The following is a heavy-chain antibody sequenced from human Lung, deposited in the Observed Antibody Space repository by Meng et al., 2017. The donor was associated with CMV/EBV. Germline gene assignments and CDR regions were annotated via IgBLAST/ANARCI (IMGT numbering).Heavy chain of an antibody. D-gene: IGHD1-1*01. CDR2: ISDSGDAK. CDR1: GFTFSDYY. J-gene: IGHJ4*02. V-gene: IGHV3-11*04. Sequence: SXAASGFTFSDYYMSWIRQAPGKGLEWVSYISDSGDAKFYGDSVKGRFTISRDNAKRSIFLQLNSLRADDTAVYYCARFVKDTSTWYSNYFDHWXQGTLVTVSS. CDR3: ARFVKDTSTWYSNYFDH.